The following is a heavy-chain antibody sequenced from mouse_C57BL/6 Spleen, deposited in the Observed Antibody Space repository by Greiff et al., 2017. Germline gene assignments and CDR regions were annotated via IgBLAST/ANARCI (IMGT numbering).Heavy chain of an antibody. CDR2: INPNNGGT. CDR1: GYTFTDYN. D-gene: IGHD1-1*01. V-gene: IGHV1-22*01. Sequence: EVQLQQSGPELVKPGASVKMSCMASGYTFTDYNMHWVKQSHGKSLEWIGYINPNNGGTSYNQKFKGKATLTVNKSSSTAYMELRSLTSEDSAVYYCARDYYGSSDYWGQGTTLTVSS. J-gene: IGHJ2*01. CDR3: ARDYYGSSDY.